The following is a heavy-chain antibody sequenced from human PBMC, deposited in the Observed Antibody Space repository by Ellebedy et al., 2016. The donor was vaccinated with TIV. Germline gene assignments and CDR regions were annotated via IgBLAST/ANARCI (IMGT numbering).Heavy chain of an antibody. V-gene: IGHV3-30*02. J-gene: IGHJ6*02. D-gene: IGHD6-13*01. CDR3: ARDGYYYGMDV. Sequence: PGGSLRLSCAASGFSFLSHGMYWARQAPGKGLEWVAFIRYDGSDDFYAGSVRGRFTVSRDNSKDTLYLQMNSLRAEDTAVYYCARDGYYYGMDVWGQGTAVTVSS. CDR1: GFSFLSHG. CDR2: IRYDGSDD.